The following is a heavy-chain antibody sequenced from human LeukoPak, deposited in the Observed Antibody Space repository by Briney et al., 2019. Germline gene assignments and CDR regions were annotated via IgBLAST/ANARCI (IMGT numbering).Heavy chain of an antibody. CDR3: ARRTTVVRRTNWFDP. J-gene: IGHJ5*02. Sequence: GESLKISCSGSGYSFTSYWIGWVRQMPGKGLEWMGIIYPGDSDTRYSPSFQGQVTISADKSISTAYLQWSSLKASDTAMYYCARRTTVVRRTNWFDPWGQGTLVTVSS. CDR2: IYPGDSDT. CDR1: GYSFTSYW. D-gene: IGHD4-23*01. V-gene: IGHV5-51*01.